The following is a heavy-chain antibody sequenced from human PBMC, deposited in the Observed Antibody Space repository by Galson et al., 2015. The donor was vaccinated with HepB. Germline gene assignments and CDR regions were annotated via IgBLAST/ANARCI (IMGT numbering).Heavy chain of an antibody. V-gene: IGHV1-2*02. CDR1: GYTFTDYF. CDR2: INLNSGGA. Sequence: SVKVSCKASGYTFTDYFMHWVRQAPGQGLEWMGWINLNSGGANYAQKFQGRVTMTGDTPISTAYMDLSRLRSDDTAVYYCASGYSRSWYEGDFQHWGQGTLVTVAS. J-gene: IGHJ1*01. CDR3: ASGYSRSWYEGDFQH. D-gene: IGHD6-13*01.